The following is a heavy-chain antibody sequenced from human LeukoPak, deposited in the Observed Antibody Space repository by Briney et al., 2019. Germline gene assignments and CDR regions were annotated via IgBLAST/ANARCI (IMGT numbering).Heavy chain of an antibody. D-gene: IGHD3-10*01. CDR1: GGSISSGGYY. V-gene: IGHV4-31*11. CDR2: MYNSGAT. Sequence: PSETLSLTCAVSGGSISSGGYYWHWLRQQPGKGLEWVGYMYNSGATYYNPSLKSRVTISPDTSGNQFSLKLTSVSAADTAVYYCARDRDRYGSVRGPLDSWGQGTLVTVSS. CDR3: ARDRDRYGSVRGPLDS. J-gene: IGHJ5*01.